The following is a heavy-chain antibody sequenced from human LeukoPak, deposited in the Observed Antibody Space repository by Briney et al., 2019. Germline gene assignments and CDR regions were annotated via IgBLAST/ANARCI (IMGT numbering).Heavy chain of an antibody. CDR2: ISYSGST. D-gene: IGHD3-10*01. CDR3: ARQKWFGELYYYFDY. CDR1: GGSISNYY. J-gene: IGHJ4*02. Sequence: SDTLSLTCTVSGGSISNYYWSWIRQPPGKGLEWIGYISYSGSTNYFPSLKSRVTMSLDTSKNQLSLTLSSMTAADTAVYYCARQKWFGELYYYFDYWGQGTLVTVSS. V-gene: IGHV4-59*08.